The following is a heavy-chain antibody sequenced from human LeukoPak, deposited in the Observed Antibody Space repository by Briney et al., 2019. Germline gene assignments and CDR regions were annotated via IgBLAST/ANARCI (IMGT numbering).Heavy chain of an antibody. CDR2: IIGNGGST. D-gene: IGHD3-3*01. Sequence: GGSLRLSCAASGLTFSSYAMSWVRQAPGKGLEWVSAIIGNGGSTDYADSVKGRFTISRDNSKNTVFLQMNSLRAEDTAVYYCAKGIDFWSGHPGFDYWGQGTLVTVSS. CDR1: GLTFSSYA. CDR3: AKGIDFWSGHPGFDY. V-gene: IGHV3-23*01. J-gene: IGHJ4*02.